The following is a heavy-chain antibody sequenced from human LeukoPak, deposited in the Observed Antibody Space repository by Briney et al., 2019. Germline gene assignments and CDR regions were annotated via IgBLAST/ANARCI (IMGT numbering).Heavy chain of an antibody. CDR2: IYTSGST. V-gene: IGHV4-59*10. CDR1: GGSFSGYY. Sequence: SETLSLTCAVYGGSFSGYYWSWIRQPAGKGLEWIGRIYTSGSTNYNPSLKSRVTMSVDTSKNQFSLKLSSVTAADTAVYYCARASGSYEKIDFWGQGTLVTVSS. CDR3: ARASGSYEKIDF. D-gene: IGHD1-26*01. J-gene: IGHJ4*02.